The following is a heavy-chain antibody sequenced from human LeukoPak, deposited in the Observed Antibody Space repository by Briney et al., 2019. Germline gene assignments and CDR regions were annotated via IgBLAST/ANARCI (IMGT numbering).Heavy chain of an antibody. J-gene: IGHJ4*02. CDR1: GFAFSNYW. D-gene: IGHD6-19*01. CDR3: VNMRRGAVAGTRSDY. V-gene: IGHV3-74*01. CDR2: INSDGSTT. Sequence: GGSLRLSCAASGFAFSNYWMHWVRQAPGKGLVWVSRINSDGSTTTYADSVKGRFTISRDNAKNTLYLQMNSLRADDTAVYYCVNMRRGAVAGTRSDYWGQGTLVTVSS.